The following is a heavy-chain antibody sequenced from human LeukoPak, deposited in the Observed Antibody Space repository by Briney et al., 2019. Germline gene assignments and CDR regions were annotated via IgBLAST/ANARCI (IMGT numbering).Heavy chain of an antibody. CDR3: AKSQWSYGGYYFDS. Sequence: SCKASGGTFSSYAMSWVRQAPGKGLEWVSAISGSGGSTNYADSVKGRFTISRDNSKNTLYLQMNSLRAEDTAVYYCAKSQWSYGGYYFDSWGQGTLVTVSS. CDR1: GGTFSSYA. CDR2: ISGSGGST. J-gene: IGHJ4*02. V-gene: IGHV3-23*01. D-gene: IGHD2-15*01.